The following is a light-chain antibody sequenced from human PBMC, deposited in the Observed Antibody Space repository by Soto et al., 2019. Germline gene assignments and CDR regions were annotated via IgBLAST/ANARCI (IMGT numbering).Light chain of an antibody. Sequence: IWMTQSPAPLSVSPGERVTLSCRASQTIYNNLAWYQQKPGQAPRLLIYGASAMATGIPARFSGSGSETEFTLTISSLQSEDFAVYYCQQYNNWPLTFGGGTKVEIK. CDR3: QQYNNWPLT. J-gene: IGKJ4*01. CDR2: GAS. V-gene: IGKV3-15*01. CDR1: QTIYNN.